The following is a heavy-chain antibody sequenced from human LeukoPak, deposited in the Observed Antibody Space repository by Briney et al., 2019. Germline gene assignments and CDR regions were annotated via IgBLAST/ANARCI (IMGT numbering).Heavy chain of an antibody. CDR2: INPNSGDT. Sequence: ASVKVSCKASGYTFTDYYMHWVRQAPGQGFEWMGWINPNSGDTNYAQKFQGRVTTTRDTSISTAHMELSRLRSDDTAVYYCARANFLYCSSTTCLFDYWGQGTLVIVSS. D-gene: IGHD2-2*01. CDR3: ARANFLYCSSTTCLFDY. CDR1: GYTFTDYY. J-gene: IGHJ4*02. V-gene: IGHV1-2*02.